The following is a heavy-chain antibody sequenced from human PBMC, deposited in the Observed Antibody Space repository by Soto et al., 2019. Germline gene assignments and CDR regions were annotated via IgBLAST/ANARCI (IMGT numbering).Heavy chain of an antibody. CDR3: ARDGRGNLGSYYYLFDF. CDR1: GGSVSSGEYY. CDR2: IYYSGST. J-gene: IGHJ4*02. V-gene: IGHV4-61*08. Sequence: SETLSLTCTVSGGSVSSGEYYWSWIRQPPGMGLEWIGYIYYSGSTNYNPSLKSRVTISVDTSQNQFSLKLSSVTAADTAVYYCARDGRGNLGSYYYLFDFWGQGTLVTVSS. D-gene: IGHD3-10*01.